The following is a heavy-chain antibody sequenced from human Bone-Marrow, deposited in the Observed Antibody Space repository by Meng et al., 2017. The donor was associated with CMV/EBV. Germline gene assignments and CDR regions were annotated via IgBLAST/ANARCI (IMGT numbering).Heavy chain of an antibody. CDR1: GYTFTGYY. J-gene: IGHJ5*02. CDR3: ARVAEPQKSASYDFWSGYWFDP. Sequence: ASVKVSCKASGYTFTGYYVQWVRQAPGQGLEWMGWINPNSGATNYEQKFQGRVTMTRDTPISTAYMELSRLTSDDTAVYYCARVAEPQKSASYDFWSGYWFDPWGQGTLVTVSS. CDR2: INPNSGAT. V-gene: IGHV1-2*02. D-gene: IGHD3-3*01.